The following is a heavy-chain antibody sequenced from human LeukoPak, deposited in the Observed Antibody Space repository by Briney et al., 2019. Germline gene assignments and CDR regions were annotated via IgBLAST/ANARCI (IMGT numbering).Heavy chain of an antibody. CDR2: IYPGDSDT. Sequence: GESLKISCKGSGYSFTSYWIGWVRQMPGKGLEWMGIIYPGDSDTRYSPSFQGQVTISADKSISTAYLQWSSLKASDTAMYYCARHEHYDFWSGYFVDVWGKGTTVTVPS. CDR3: ARHEHYDFWSGYFVDV. D-gene: IGHD3-3*01. CDR1: GYSFTSYW. J-gene: IGHJ6*04. V-gene: IGHV5-51*01.